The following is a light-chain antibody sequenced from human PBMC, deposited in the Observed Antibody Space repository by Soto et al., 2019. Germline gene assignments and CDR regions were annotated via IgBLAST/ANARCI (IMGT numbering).Light chain of an antibody. Sequence: EIVVTQSPGTLSLSPGETATLSCRTSQTISRDDLAWYQQRPGQAPRLLVSATSRRATGIPDRFYGYGSGTDFTLTISSLEPEDFGVYYCYQYYTSPHTFGPGTKVDIK. V-gene: IGKV3-20*01. J-gene: IGKJ3*01. CDR3: YQYYTSPHT. CDR1: QTISRDD. CDR2: ATS.